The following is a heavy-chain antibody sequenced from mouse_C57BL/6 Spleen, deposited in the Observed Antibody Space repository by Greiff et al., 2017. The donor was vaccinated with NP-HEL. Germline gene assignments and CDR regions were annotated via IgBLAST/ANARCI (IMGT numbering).Heavy chain of an antibody. CDR2: IYPSDSET. CDR3: ARSGPGHDY. V-gene: IGHV1-61*01. J-gene: IGHJ2*01. Sequence: QVQLQQPGAELVRPGSSVKLSCKASGYTFTSYWMDWVKQRPGQGLEWIGNIYPSDSETHYNQKFKDKATLTVDKSSSTAYMQLISLTSEDSAVYSCARSGPGHDYWGQGTTLTVAA. D-gene: IGHD3-1*01. CDR1: GYTFTSYW.